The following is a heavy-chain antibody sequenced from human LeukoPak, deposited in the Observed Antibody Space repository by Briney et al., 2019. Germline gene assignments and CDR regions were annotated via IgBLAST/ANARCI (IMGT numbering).Heavy chain of an antibody. CDR1: GYTFTSYG. J-gene: IGHJ4*02. D-gene: IGHD3-22*01. CDR2: ISAYNGNT. CDR3: ARSYWSYYDSSGYYNFDY. Sequence: VASVKVSCKASGYTFTSYGISWVRQAPGQGLEWMGWISAYNGNTNYAQKLQGRVTMTTDTSTSTAYMELRSLRSDDTAVYYCARSYWSYYDSSGYYNFDYWGQGTLVTVSS. V-gene: IGHV1-18*01.